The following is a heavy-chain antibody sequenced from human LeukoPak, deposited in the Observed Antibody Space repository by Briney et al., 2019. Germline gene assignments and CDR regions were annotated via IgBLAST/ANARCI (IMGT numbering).Heavy chain of an antibody. CDR1: GGSISSYY. CDR3: ARDFGYGDYFFDD. CDR2: LHTSGST. D-gene: IGHD4-17*01. Sequence: SETLSLTCTVSGGSISSYYWSWIRQPAGEGLEWIGRLHTSGSTHYDPSLKSRVTMSVDTSKNQFSLKLSSVTAADTAVYYCARDFGYGDYFFDDWGQGTLVTVSS. J-gene: IGHJ4*02. V-gene: IGHV4-4*07.